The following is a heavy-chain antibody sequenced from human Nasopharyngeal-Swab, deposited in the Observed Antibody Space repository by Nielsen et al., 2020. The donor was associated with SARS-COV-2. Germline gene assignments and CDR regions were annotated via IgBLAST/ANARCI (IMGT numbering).Heavy chain of an antibody. CDR2: ISVDGRST. D-gene: IGHD2-2*01. J-gene: IGHJ1*01. CDR1: GFTFSSEA. CDR3: ARDLGGGYCTTTNCPGS. Sequence: GESLKISCTASGFTFSSEAMSWVRQAPGKGLEWVSHISVDGRSTYHADSVRGRFTISRDNSKNTLYLQMNSLRAEDTAVYYCARDLGGGYCTTTNCPGSWGQGTLVTVSS. V-gene: IGHV3-23*01.